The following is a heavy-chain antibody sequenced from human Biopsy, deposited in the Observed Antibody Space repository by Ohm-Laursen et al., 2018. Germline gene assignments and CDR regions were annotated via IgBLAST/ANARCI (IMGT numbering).Heavy chain of an antibody. Sequence: TLSLTCTVSGGYISHYYWTWIRQPAGQGLEWIGRIYITGETDYNPSRKSRVTMSVDSSKKQFSLKLKSVTAADTAIYYCARAPPLIRGVVESWFDPWGQGILVTVSS. CDR3: ARAPPLIRGVVESWFDP. J-gene: IGHJ5*02. CDR2: IYITGET. V-gene: IGHV4-4*07. CDR1: GGYISHYY. D-gene: IGHD3-10*01.